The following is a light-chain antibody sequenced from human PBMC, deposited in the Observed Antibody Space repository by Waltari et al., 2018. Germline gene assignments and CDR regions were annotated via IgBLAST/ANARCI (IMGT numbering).Light chain of an antibody. CDR2: HAS. J-gene: IGKJ4*01. V-gene: IGKV3-20*01. CDR3: QKYGSTPRP. Sequence: EIVLTQSPGTRSWSPGERASLSCRASQSINNNYLAWYQQTPGQAPRLLIYHASTRATGIPDRFSGSGSGTDFTLAISRLEPEDFAVYYCQKYGSTPRPFGGGTKVEIK. CDR1: QSINNNY.